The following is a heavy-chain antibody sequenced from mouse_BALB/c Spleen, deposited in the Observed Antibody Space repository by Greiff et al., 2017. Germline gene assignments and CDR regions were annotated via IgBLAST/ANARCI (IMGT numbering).Heavy chain of an antibody. CDR2: ISYSGST. CDR3: ARCDYFYYYAMDY. J-gene: IGHJ4*01. D-gene: IGHD2-4*01. Sequence: EVHLVESGPGLVKPSQSLSLTCTVTGYSITSDYAWNWIRQFPGNKLEWMGYISYSGSTSYNPSLKSRISITRDTSKNQFFLQLNSVTTEDTATYYCARCDYFYYYAMDYWGQGTSVTVSS. CDR1: GYSITSDYA. V-gene: IGHV3-2*02.